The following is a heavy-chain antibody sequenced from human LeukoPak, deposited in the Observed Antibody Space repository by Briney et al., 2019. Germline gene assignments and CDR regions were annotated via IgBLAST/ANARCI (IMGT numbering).Heavy chain of an antibody. D-gene: IGHD7-27*01. CDR2: IYYSGST. V-gene: IGHV4-39*01. CDR3: ARGRWGSGAFDI. Sequence: SETLSLTCTVSGGSISSSSYYWGWIRQPPGKGLEWIGSIYYSGSTYYNPSLKSRVTISVDTSKNQFSLKLSSVTAADTAVYYCARGRWGSGAFDIWGQGTMVTVSS. CDR1: GGSISSSSYY. J-gene: IGHJ3*02.